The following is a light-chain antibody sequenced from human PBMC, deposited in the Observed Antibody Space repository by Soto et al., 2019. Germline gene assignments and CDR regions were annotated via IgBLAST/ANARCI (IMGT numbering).Light chain of an antibody. CDR2: AAS. CDR3: QQADSFPVT. CDR1: QGVSSW. V-gene: IGKV1-12*01. Sequence: DIQMTQSPASVSASVGDRVTITCRASQGVSSWVAWFQQKPGQAPRLLIYAASLLQGGVPSRFNGSGSGTEFTLTISSLQPEDSATYFCQQADSFPVTFGQGTKLEI. J-gene: IGKJ2*01.